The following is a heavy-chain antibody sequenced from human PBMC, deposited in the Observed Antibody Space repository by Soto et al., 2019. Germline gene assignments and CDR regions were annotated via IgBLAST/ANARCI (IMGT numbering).Heavy chain of an antibody. CDR2: IDWADDK. CDR1: RFSLNTGGIC. D-gene: IGHD2-15*01. Sequence: SAPTQVNPQEPLTLTCRFSRFSLNTGGICVSWIRQPPGKALEWLGLIDWADDKDYRTSLTTRLTLSKDSSTNQVGLTMTNLEPVDTATYFCARSLSAAASSGCDFWGQVIRGTVST. V-gene: IGHV2-70*13. J-gene: IGHJ4*02. CDR3: ARSLSAAASSGCDF.